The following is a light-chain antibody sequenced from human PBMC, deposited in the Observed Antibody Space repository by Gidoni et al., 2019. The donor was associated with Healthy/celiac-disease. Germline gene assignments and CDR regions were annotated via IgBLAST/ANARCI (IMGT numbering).Light chain of an antibody. CDR3: QQYYSYPYT. CDR1: QGISSY. CDR2: AAS. Sequence: ATRLTHSPSSLSASTGDRVTITCRASQGISSYLAWYQQKPGKAPKLLIYAASTLQSGVPSRFSGSGSGTDFTLTISCLQSEDFATYYCQQYYSYPYTFGQGTKLEIK. V-gene: IGKV1-8*01. J-gene: IGKJ2*01.